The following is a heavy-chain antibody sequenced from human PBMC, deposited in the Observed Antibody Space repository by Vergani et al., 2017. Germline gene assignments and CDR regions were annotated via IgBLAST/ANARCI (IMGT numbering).Heavy chain of an antibody. CDR3: AREGYSSSSTFVTYYYYGMDV. CDR1: GFTVSSNY. J-gene: IGHJ6*02. Sequence: EVQLVESGGGLVQPGGSLRLSCAASGFTVSSNYMSWVRQAPGKGLEWVSVIYSGGSTYYADSVKGRFTSSRNNSKNTLYLQMNSLRAEDTAVYYCAREGYSSSSTFVTYYYYGMDVWGQGTTVTVSS. CDR2: IYSGGST. D-gene: IGHD6-6*01. V-gene: IGHV3-66*01.